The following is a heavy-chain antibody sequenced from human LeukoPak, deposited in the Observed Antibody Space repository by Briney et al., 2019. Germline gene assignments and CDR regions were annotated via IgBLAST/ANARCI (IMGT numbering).Heavy chain of an antibody. CDR3: ARGDIVVVPAAINFDY. D-gene: IGHD2-2*02. CDR2: INHSGST. Sequence: SETLSLTCAVYGGSFSGYYWSWIRQPPGKGLEWIGEINHSGSTNYNPSLKSRVTISVGTSKNQFSLKLSSVTAADTAVYYCARGDIVVVPAAINFDYWGQGTLVTVSS. J-gene: IGHJ4*02. CDR1: GGSFSGYY. V-gene: IGHV4-34*01.